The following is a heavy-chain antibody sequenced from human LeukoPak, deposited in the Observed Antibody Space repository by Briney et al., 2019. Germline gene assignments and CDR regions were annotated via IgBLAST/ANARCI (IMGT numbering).Heavy chain of an antibody. Sequence: GGSLRLSCAASGFTFSSYSMNWVRQAPGKGLEWVSSISSSSSYIYYADSVKGRFTIPRDNAKNSLYLQMNSLRAEDTAVYYCARASGWKSYYGSGSYPDAFDIWGQGTMVTVSS. V-gene: IGHV3-21*01. CDR2: ISSSSSYI. D-gene: IGHD3-10*01. CDR3: ARASGWKSYYGSGSYPDAFDI. J-gene: IGHJ3*02. CDR1: GFTFSSYS.